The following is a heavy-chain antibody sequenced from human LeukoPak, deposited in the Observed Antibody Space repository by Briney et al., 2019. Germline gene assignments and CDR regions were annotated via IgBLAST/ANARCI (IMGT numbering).Heavy chain of an antibody. CDR3: ARDWGFGDSEDWFDP. D-gene: IGHD3-10*01. CDR2: VYHTGST. J-gene: IGHJ5*02. V-gene: IGHV4-38-2*02. CDR1: GYSISRGYY. Sequence: SETLSLTCNVSGYSISRGYYWGWIRQPPGKGLEWIGCVYHTGSTHYNPSLRSRVSISVDKSTNHISLEVTSVTAADTAVYYCARDWGFGDSEDWFDPWGQGTLVTVSS.